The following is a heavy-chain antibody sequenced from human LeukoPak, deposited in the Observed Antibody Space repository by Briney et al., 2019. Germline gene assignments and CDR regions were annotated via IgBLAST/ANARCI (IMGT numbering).Heavy chain of an antibody. V-gene: IGHV3-74*01. CDR1: GFTVSSSY. CDR2: IKGDGITT. D-gene: IGHD2-21*01. J-gene: IGHJ4*02. CDR3: AKDLHEIAADY. Sequence: GGSLRLSCAASGFTVSSSYMSWVRQAPGKGLVWVARIKGDGITTNYADPAKGRFTVSRDNAKNTVYLQMNSLRAEDTAVYYCAKDLHEIAADYWGQGTLVTVAS.